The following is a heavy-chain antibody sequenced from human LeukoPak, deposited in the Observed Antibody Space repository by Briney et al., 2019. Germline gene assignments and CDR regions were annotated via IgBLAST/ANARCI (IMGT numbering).Heavy chain of an antibody. V-gene: IGHV3-48*02. J-gene: IGHJ4*02. CDR2: VSEIGSTI. Sequence: PGGSLRLSCAASGFIFSTQSMNWVRQAPGKGLEWISYVSEIGSTIDYVDSVKGRFTISRDNAKNSLYLQMNSLRDEDTAVYYCARDRDFAFDYWGQGTLVTVSS. CDR1: GFIFSTQS. CDR3: ARDRDFAFDY.